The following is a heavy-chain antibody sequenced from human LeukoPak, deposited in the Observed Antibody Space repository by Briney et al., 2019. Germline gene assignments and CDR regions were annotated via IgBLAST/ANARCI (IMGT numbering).Heavy chain of an antibody. J-gene: IGHJ3*02. D-gene: IGHD3-9*01. CDR1: GFTFSAYS. CDR3: ARFETCQCDDVFDI. V-gene: IGHV3-21*01. Sequence: SGGSLRLSCAASGFTFSAYSMNWVSQDPGHGLEWVSSITSSSSSTYYADSVKGRFTISRDNAKNSLYLQMNILRAEDTAVYFCARFETCQCDDVFDIWGQGTMVTVSS. CDR2: ITSSSSST.